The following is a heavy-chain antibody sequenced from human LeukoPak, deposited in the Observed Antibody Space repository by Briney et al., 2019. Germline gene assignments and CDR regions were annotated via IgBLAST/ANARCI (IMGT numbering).Heavy chain of an antibody. J-gene: IGHJ4*02. D-gene: IGHD3-9*01. V-gene: IGHV3-23*01. CDR2: INDGGGIV. Sequence: GGSLRLSCAASGFTFSIYAMTWVRQAPGKGLQWVSSINDGGGIVYYADSVKGRFTISRDNSKNTLYLEMNSLRAEDTARYFCAEDPILTGFYNDGRWGQGTLVIVSS. CDR1: GFTFSIYA. CDR3: AEDPILTGFYNDGR.